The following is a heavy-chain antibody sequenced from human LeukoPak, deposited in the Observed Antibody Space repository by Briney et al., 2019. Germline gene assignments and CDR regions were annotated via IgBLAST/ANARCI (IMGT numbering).Heavy chain of an antibody. Sequence: GGSLRLSCAASGFTLSSYSMNWVRQAPGKGLGGVSSIISSSSYIYYTDSVKGRFTISRDNAKNSLYLQMNSLRAEDTAVYYCARDSPNSGPLYYFDYWGQGTLVTVSS. CDR2: IISSSSYI. J-gene: IGHJ4*02. CDR1: GFTLSSYS. V-gene: IGHV3-21*01. D-gene: IGHD1-26*01. CDR3: ARDSPNSGPLYYFDY.